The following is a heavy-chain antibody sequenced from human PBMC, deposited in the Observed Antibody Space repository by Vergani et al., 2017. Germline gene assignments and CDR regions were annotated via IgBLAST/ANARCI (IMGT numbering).Heavy chain of an antibody. D-gene: IGHD3-9*01. V-gene: IGHV1-46*01. CDR2: INPSGGST. CDR3: ARESRSHFDWLVTWDY. J-gene: IGHJ4*02. CDR1: GYTFTGYY. Sequence: QVQLVQSGAEVKKPGASVKVSCKASGYTFTGYYMHWVRQAPGQGLEWMGIINPSGGSTSYAQKFQGRVTMTRDTSTSTVYMELSSLRSEDTAVYYCARESRSHFDWLVTWDYWGQGTLVTVSS.